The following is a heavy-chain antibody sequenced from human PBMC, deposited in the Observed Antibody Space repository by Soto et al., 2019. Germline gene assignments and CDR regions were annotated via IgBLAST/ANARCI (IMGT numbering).Heavy chain of an antibody. CDR1: GGTFSSYA. CDR2: IIPIFGTA. Sequence: QVQLVQSGAEVKKPGSSVKVSCKASGGTFSSYAISWVRQAPGQGLEWMGGIIPIFGTANYAQKFQGRVTLTEDESTSTADMELSSLRSEDTALYYCARVRGYCTNGVCSEAGPFDYWGQGTLVTVSS. V-gene: IGHV1-69*01. J-gene: IGHJ4*02. CDR3: ARVRGYCTNGVCSEAGPFDY. D-gene: IGHD2-8*01.